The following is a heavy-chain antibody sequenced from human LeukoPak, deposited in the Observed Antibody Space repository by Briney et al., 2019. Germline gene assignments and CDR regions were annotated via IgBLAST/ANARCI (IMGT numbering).Heavy chain of an antibody. CDR3: ARVLYGSGSYYRGWFDP. J-gene: IGHJ5*02. V-gene: IGHV3-7*04. D-gene: IGHD3-10*01. CDR1: GFTVSSNY. CDR2: IKQDGSET. Sequence: GGSLRLSCAASGFTVSSNYMSWVRQAPGKGLEWVASIKQDGSETYCVDSVKGRFTISRDSAKNSLYLQMNSLRAEDTAVYYCARVLYGSGSYYRGWFDPWGQGTLVTVSS.